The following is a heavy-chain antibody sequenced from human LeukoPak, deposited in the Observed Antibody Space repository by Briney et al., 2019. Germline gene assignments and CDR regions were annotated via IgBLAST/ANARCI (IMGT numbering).Heavy chain of an antibody. CDR2: TSSSGSTI. Sequence: GGSLRLSCAASGFTFSDYYMSWIRQAPGKGLEWVSYTSSSGSTIYYADSVKGRFTISRDNAKNSLYLQMNSLRAEDTAVYYCARDRYRSYYDSSGYYPDYWGQGTLVTVSS. D-gene: IGHD3-22*01. V-gene: IGHV3-11*01. J-gene: IGHJ4*02. CDR3: ARDRYRSYYDSSGYYPDY. CDR1: GFTFSDYY.